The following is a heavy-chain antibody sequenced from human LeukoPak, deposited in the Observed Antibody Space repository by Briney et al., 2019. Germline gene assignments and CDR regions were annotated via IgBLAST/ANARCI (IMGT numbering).Heavy chain of an antibody. Sequence: GGSLRLSCAASGFTFSSYGMHWVRQAPGKGLEWVAFIRYDGSNKYYADSVKGRFTISRDNAKNSLYLQMNSLRAEDTAVYYCARDRHTISDYWGQGTLVTVSS. CDR2: IRYDGSNK. D-gene: IGHD3-10*01. V-gene: IGHV3-30*02. CDR1: GFTFSSYG. J-gene: IGHJ4*02. CDR3: ARDRHTISDY.